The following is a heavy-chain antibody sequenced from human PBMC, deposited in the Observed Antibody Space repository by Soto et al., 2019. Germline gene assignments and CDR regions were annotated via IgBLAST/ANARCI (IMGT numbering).Heavy chain of an antibody. Sequence: GGSLRLSCAASGFTVSSKYMSWVRQAPGKGLEWVSLIQSGGYTYYADSVKGRFTISRDNSKNTLYLQMNSLKAEDKAVYYCGRVRTPYYYYGMDVWRQGTTVTVSS. V-gene: IGHV3-66*02. CDR1: GFTVSSKY. J-gene: IGHJ6*01. CDR2: IQSGGYT. CDR3: GRVRTPYYYYGMDV.